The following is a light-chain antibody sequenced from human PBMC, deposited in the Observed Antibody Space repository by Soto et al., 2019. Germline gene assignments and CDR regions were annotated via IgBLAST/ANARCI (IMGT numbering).Light chain of an antibody. CDR2: QDS. V-gene: IGLV3-1*01. CDR1: KLGDKY. Sequence: SYELTQPPSVSVSPGQTASITCSGDKLGDKYVCWYQQKPSQSPVLIIYQDSKRPSGIPERFSGSNSGNTATLTISGTQAMDEADYYCQAWDSTTAVFGGGTKLTVL. CDR3: QAWDSTTAV. J-gene: IGLJ2*01.